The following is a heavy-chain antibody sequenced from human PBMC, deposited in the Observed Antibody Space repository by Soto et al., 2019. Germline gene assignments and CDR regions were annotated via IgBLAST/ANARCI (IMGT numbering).Heavy chain of an antibody. CDR3: ARDRDGSGTWAFDY. V-gene: IGHV3-33*01. CDR1: GFSFSFYG. J-gene: IGHJ4*02. D-gene: IGHD3-10*01. CDR2: IFYDGSNK. Sequence: QVQLVESGGGVVQPGRSLRLSCAASGFSFSFYGMHWVRQAPGEGLEWVAVIFYDGSNKYYGDSVKGRFTISRDNSKNTLFLQMNSLRADDTAVYYCARDRDGSGTWAFDYWGQGTLVTVSS.